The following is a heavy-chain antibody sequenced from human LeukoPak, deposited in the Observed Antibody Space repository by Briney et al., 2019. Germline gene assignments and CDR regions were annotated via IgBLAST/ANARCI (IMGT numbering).Heavy chain of an antibody. D-gene: IGHD2-2*01. V-gene: IGHV1-2*02. J-gene: IGHJ4*02. CDR1: GYTFTNHG. CDR3: ARGRPYCSSTSCYEGRDY. CDR2: INPNSGGT. Sequence: VASVKVSCTASGYTFTNHGVTWVRQAPGQGLEWLGWINPNSGGTNYAQKFQGRVTMTRDTSISTAYMELSRLRSDDTAVYYCARGRPYCSSTSCYEGRDYWGQGTLVTVSS.